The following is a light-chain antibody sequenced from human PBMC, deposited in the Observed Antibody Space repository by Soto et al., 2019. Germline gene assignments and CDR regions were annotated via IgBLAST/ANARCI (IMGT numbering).Light chain of an antibody. CDR3: QQYHSYWT. V-gene: IGKV1-5*01. CDR1: QSIGSW. J-gene: IGKJ1*01. CDR2: DVS. Sequence: HSXTSSSVGYRVNIPCRASQSIGSWLAWYQQRPGKAPKLLIYDVSNLQSGVPSRFSGSGSGTEFTLTISSLQTDDFSTYYCQQYHSYWTFGQGTKVDIK.